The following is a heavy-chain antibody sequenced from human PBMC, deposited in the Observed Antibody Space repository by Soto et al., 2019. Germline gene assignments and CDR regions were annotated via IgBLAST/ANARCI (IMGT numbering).Heavy chain of an antibody. CDR1: GGSISSSSYY. CDR2: IYYSGST. CDR3: AGRLRLGELSP. J-gene: IGHJ4*02. V-gene: IGHV4-39*01. D-gene: IGHD3-16*02. Sequence: QLQLQESGPGLVKPSETLSLTCTVSGGSISSSSYYWGWIRQPLGKGLEWIGSIYYSGSTYYNPSLKSRVTISVDTSKNQFSLKLSSVTAADTAVYYCAGRLRLGELSPWGQGTLVTVSS.